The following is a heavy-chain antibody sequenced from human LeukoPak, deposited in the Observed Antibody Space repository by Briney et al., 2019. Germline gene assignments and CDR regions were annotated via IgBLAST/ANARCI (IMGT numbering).Heavy chain of an antibody. D-gene: IGHD3-22*01. J-gene: IGHJ3*02. Sequence: GGSLRLSCAASGFTFSSYAVSWVRQAPGKGLEWVANIKEDGSEKSYVDSVKGRFTISRDNAKNSLFLQMNSLRAEDTAMYYCARDMDNDSDAFDIWGQGTMVTVSS. CDR2: IKEDGSEK. V-gene: IGHV3-7*05. CDR1: GFTFSSYA. CDR3: ARDMDNDSDAFDI.